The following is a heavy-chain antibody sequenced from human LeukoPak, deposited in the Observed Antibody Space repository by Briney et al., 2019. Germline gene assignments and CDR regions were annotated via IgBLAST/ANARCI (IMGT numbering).Heavy chain of an antibody. V-gene: IGHV3-48*01. D-gene: IGHD1-1*01. J-gene: IGHJ5*02. Sequence: GGSLRLSCAASGFTFSSYDMNWVRQAPGKGLEWVSYISGSSSTIYSYADSVKGRFTISRDNAKNSLYLQMNSLRAEDTAVYYCARMGGSNWNREVNWFDPWGQGTLVTVSS. CDR2: ISGSSSTI. CDR1: GFTFSSYD. CDR3: ARMGGSNWNREVNWFDP.